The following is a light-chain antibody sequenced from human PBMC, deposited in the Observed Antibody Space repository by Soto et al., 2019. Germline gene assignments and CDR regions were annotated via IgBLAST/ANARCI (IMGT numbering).Light chain of an antibody. Sequence: IQLTQSPSSLSASSGDSVTITCRASQDITSYLAWYQQKPGKAPNLLIYGASTLQSGVPSRFSGSGSGTDFTLTISSLQAEDFASYYCQQTRAYPSTFGGGTKVDI. CDR1: QDITSY. V-gene: IGKV1-9*01. CDR3: QQTRAYPST. J-gene: IGKJ4*01. CDR2: GAS.